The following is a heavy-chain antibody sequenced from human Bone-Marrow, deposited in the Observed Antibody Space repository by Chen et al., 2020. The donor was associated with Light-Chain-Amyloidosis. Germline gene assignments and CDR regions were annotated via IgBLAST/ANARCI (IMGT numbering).Heavy chain of an antibody. CDR1: GYTFANYW. CDR3: ARRRDGYNFDY. CDR2: IYPDDSDA. J-gene: IGHJ4*02. D-gene: IGHD5-12*01. Sequence: SGPEVKKPGESLKISCKGSGYTFANYWIGWVRQMPGKGLEWMGVIYPDDSDARYSPSFEGQVTISADKSITTAYLQWRSLKASDTAMYYCARRRDGYNFDYWGQGTLVTVSS. V-gene: IGHV5-51*01.